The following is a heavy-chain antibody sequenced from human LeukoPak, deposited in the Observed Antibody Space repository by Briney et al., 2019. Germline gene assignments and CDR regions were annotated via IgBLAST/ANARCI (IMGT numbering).Heavy chain of an antibody. CDR1: GGSISSYY. D-gene: IGHD2-2*03. CDR2: IYYSGST. V-gene: IGHV4-59*01. J-gene: IGHJ6*03. Sequence: PSETLSLTCTVSGGSISSYYWSWIRQPPGKGPEWIGYIYYSGSTNYNPSLKSRVTISVDTSKNQFSLKLSSVTAADTAVYYCARVDIVVVSAATDYYYYYYMDVWGKGTTVTVSS. CDR3: ARVDIVVVSAATDYYYYYYMDV.